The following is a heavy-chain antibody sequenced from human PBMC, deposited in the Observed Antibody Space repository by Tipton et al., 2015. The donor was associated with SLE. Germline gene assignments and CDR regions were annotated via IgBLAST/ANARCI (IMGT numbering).Heavy chain of an antibody. J-gene: IGHJ4*02. D-gene: IGHD6-19*01. Sequence: TLSLTCAVYGGSFSGLHCTWIRQPPGQGLEWIGGIADTGSPNYNPSLKSRVTISLDTSKSQFSLILNSLTAADTAVYYCARGPFQRWPPGAYWGQGTLVTVSS. CDR2: IADTGSP. CDR1: GGSFSGLH. V-gene: IGHV4-34*01. CDR3: ARGPFQRWPPGAY.